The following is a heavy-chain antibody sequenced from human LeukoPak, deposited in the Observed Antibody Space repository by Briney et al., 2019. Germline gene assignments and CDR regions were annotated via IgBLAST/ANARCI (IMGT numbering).Heavy chain of an antibody. CDR3: ARAMPATYFFDY. CDR2: INPSADYT. V-gene: IGHV1-46*01. CDR1: GYSFTNYY. D-gene: IGHD2-2*01. J-gene: IGHJ4*02. Sequence: ASVKVSCKASGYSFTNYYIHWVRQAPGQGLEWMGIINPSADYTVYAQKFQGRVTMTRDTSTNTVYMELSSLRSEDTAMFYCARAMPATYFFDYWGQGALVTASS.